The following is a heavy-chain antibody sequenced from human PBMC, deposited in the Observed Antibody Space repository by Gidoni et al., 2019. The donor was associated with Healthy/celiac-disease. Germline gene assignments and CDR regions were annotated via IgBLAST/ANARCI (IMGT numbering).Heavy chain of an antibody. CDR2: INHRGST. D-gene: IGHD6-19*01. CDR1: GGSFSGYY. Sequence: QVQLQQWGAGLLKPSETLSLTCAAYGGSFSGYYWSWIRQPPGKGLEWIGEINHRGSTNYHPSLKSRVTISVDTAKNQFSLKLSSVTAADTAVYYCARSRLARYYYYGMDVWGQGTTVTVSS. CDR3: ARSRLARYYYYGMDV. V-gene: IGHV4-34*01. J-gene: IGHJ6*02.